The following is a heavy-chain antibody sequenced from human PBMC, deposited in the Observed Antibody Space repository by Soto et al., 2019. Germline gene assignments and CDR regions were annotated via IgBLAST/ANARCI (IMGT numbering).Heavy chain of an antibody. D-gene: IGHD2-21*01. CDR2: IHYSGST. Sequence: QVQLQESGPGLVKPSETLSLTCTVPGGSVSIGTYYWSWIRQPPGKGLEWIGFIHYSGSTNYNPSLKSRVIMSVDTSKNQFSLKLTSVNAADTAVYFCTRGGDAYKNGHWGQGTLVTVSS. CDR1: GGSVSIGTYY. J-gene: IGHJ4*02. V-gene: IGHV4-61*01. CDR3: TRGGDAYKNGH.